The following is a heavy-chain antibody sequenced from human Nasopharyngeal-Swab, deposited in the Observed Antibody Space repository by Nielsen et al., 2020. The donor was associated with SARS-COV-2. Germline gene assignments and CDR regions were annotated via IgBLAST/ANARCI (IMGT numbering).Heavy chain of an antibody. CDR2: ISWNSGSI. CDR1: GFTFDDYA. V-gene: IGHV3-9*01. CDR3: AKDITSGDTMATHYYYGMDV. Sequence: SLKISCAAPGFTFDDYAMHWVRQAPGKGLEWVSGISWNSGSIGYADSVKGRFTISRDNAKNSLYLQMNSLRAEDTALYYCAKDITSGDTMATHYYYGMDVWGQGPTVTVSS. J-gene: IGHJ6*02. D-gene: IGHD2-21*01.